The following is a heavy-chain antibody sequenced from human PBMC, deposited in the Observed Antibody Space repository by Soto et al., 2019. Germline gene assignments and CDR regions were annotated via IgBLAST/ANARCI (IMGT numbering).Heavy chain of an antibody. CDR1: GYTFTSDG. V-gene: IGHV1-18*04. CDR2: IRTNNGNT. Sequence: ASVKASCKASGYTFTSDGINWVRQPHGQGLEWMGWIRTNNGNTNYAQKFQGRVTMPQSSSATTAYMDPAGPRSDDTSGHYCPSSQVRMVYAISGMDVWGRGTTVTASS. D-gene: IGHD2-8*01. J-gene: IGHJ6*02. CDR3: PSSQVRMVYAISGMDV.